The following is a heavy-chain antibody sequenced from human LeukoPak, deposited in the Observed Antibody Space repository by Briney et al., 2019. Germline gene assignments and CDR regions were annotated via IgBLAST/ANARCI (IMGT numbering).Heavy chain of an antibody. CDR2: ISGSGGST. J-gene: IGHJ4*02. CDR1: GFTFTSYA. V-gene: IGHV3-23*01. CDR3: AKDPGRARDDY. Sequence: GGCLRLSCAASGFTFTSYAMSWVHQAPGKGLEWVSAISGSGGSTYYADSVKGRFTISRDNSKNTLYLQMNSLRAEDTAVYYCAKDPGRARDDYWGQGTLVTVSS.